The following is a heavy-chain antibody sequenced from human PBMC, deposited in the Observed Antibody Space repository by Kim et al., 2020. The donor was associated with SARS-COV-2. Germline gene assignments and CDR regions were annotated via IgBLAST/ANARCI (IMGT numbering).Heavy chain of an antibody. CDR3: AREGVGSSTPQNYYYGMDV. Sequence: GRFTISRDNSKNTLYLQMNSLRAEDTAVYYCAREGVGSSTPQNYYYGMDVWGQGTTVTVSS. D-gene: IGHD1-26*01. J-gene: IGHJ6*02. V-gene: IGHV3-30*07.